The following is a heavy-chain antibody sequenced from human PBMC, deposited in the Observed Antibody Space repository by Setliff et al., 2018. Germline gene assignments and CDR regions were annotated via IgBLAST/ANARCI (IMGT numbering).Heavy chain of an antibody. V-gene: IGHV1-46*04. J-gene: IGHJ4*02. CDR3: ARVLAADTYQDY. CDR2: INPSGGNT. Sequence: ASVKVSCKASGYTFTDSFIHWVRQAPGQGLEWMGIINPSGGNTKSVENLQGRITVTSDTSISTVYMELSGLRRDDTAIYFCARVLAADTYQDYWGQGTLVTVSS. CDR1: GYTFTDSF. D-gene: IGHD2-21*01.